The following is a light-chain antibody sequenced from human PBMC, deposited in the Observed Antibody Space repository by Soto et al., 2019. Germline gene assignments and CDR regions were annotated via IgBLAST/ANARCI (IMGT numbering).Light chain of an antibody. CDR2: GAS. CDR3: QHYAGSPMYT. Sequence: EIVLTQSPGTLSLSPGERATLSCRASQSVTNNYLAWYQQKPGQAPRLLIYGASIRLSGIPDRFIGSGSGTVFTLTINRLEPEDFAVYYCQHYAGSPMYTFGQGTKLVI. CDR1: QSVTNNY. V-gene: IGKV3-20*01. J-gene: IGKJ2*01.